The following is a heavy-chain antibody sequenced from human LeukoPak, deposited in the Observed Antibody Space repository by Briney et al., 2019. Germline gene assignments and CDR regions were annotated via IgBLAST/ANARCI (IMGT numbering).Heavy chain of an antibody. V-gene: IGHV3-21*01. CDR2: ISGGSSDI. CDR1: EFTFSTYS. Sequence: GGSLRLSCAASEFTFSTYSMNWVRQAPGKGLEWVSIISGGSSDIHYADSVKGRFTISRDNAKNSLYLQMNSLRVEDTAVYYCARGATMATRHLGYWGQGTLVTVSS. CDR3: ARGATMATRHLGY. J-gene: IGHJ4*02. D-gene: IGHD4-23*01.